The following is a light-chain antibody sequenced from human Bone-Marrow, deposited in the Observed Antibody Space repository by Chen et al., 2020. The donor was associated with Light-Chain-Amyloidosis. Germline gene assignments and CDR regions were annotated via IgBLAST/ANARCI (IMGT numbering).Light chain of an antibody. CDR3: QVWERSSDRPV. Sequence: SYVLTQPSSVSVAPGQTATIACGGNNSGSTSVHWYQQTPGQAPPLVVYDDSYRPSGIPERLSGSTSGNTATLTISRVEAGDEADYYCQVWERSSDRPVFGGGTKLTVL. CDR2: DDS. V-gene: IGLV3-21*02. J-gene: IGLJ3*02. CDR1: NSGSTS.